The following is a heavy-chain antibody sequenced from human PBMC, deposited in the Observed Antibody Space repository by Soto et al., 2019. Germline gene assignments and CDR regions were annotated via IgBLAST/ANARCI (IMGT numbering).Heavy chain of an antibody. V-gene: IGHV1-8*01. Sequence: QVQLVQSGAEVRKPGASVKVSCEASGYTFTSYDIYWVRQATGQGLEWMGWMNPNTGDSSYAQKVQGRVTMTSDTSITTAHMELSSLRSEDTAVYYCARRAETNGWNGFGADKYYFDFWGQGTLVTVSS. J-gene: IGHJ4*02. CDR2: MNPNTGDS. CDR3: ARRAETNGWNGFGADKYYFDF. D-gene: IGHD1-1*01. CDR1: GYTFTSYD.